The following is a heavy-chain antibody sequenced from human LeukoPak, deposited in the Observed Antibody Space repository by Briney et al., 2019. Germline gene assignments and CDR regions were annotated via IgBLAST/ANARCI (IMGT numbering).Heavy chain of an antibody. D-gene: IGHD6-25*01. CDR2: IYWNDDK. CDR1: GFSLSTSGVG. Sequence: VSGPTQVKPTQTLTLTCTFSGFSLSTSGVGVGWIRQPPGKALEWLALIYWNDDKRYSPSLKSRLTITKDTSKNQVVLTMTNMDPVDTATYYCAHISLMAAASIFDYWGQGTLVTVSS. V-gene: IGHV2-5*01. J-gene: IGHJ4*02. CDR3: AHISLMAAASIFDY.